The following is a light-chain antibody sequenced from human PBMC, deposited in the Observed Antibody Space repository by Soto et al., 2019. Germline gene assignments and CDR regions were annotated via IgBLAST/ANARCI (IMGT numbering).Light chain of an antibody. CDR2: AAS. CDR3: QQSYSTPT. CDR1: QRISSY. Sequence: DIQMTQSPSSLSASVGDRVTITCRASQRISSYLNWYQQKPGKAPKLLIYAASSLQSGVPSRFSGSASGTDFTLTISSLQPEDFATYYCQQSYSTPTFGQGTKVEIK. V-gene: IGKV1-39*01. J-gene: IGKJ1*01.